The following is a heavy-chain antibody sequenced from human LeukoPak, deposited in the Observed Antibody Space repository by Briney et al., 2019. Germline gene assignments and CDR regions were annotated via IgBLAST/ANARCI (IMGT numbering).Heavy chain of an antibody. D-gene: IGHD1-26*01. V-gene: IGHV3-23*01. J-gene: IGHJ4*02. CDR2: IGGGGYST. CDR3: AKGGKWDVTPFDY. Sequence: GGSLRLSCAASGFTFSSYAMSWVRRAPGKGLEWVSAIGGGGYSTYYADSVKGRFTISRDNSKNTLYLQVNSLRAEDTAVYYCAKGGKWDVTPFDYWGQGTLVTVSS. CDR1: GFTFSSYA.